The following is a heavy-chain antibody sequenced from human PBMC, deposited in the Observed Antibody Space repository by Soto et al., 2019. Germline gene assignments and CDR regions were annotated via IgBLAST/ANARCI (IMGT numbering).Heavy chain of an antibody. CDR2: ISTYNGDT. Sequence: QVQLVQSGVEVKKSGASVKVSCKASGYTFTTLGISWVRQAPGQGLEWMGWISTYNGDTNYAQKFQDRVTMTTDTSTNTVYMELRSLRSDDTAVYYCAREGVAPYYYYGMDVWGQGTTVTVSS. J-gene: IGHJ6*02. CDR3: AREGVAPYYYYGMDV. CDR1: GYTFTTLG. V-gene: IGHV1-18*01. D-gene: IGHD2-15*01.